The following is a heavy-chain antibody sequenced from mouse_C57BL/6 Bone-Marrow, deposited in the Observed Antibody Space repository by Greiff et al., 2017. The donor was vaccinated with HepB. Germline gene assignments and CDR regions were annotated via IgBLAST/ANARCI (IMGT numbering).Heavy chain of an antibody. D-gene: IGHD3-2*02. Sequence: EVMLVESGAELVRPGASVKLSCTASGFNIKDDYMHWVKQRPEQGLEWIGWIDPENGDTEYASKFQGKATITADTSSNTAYLQLSSLTSEDTAVYYCTTAQGYWGQGTTLTVSS. CDR3: TTAQGY. J-gene: IGHJ2*01. CDR2: IDPENGDT. V-gene: IGHV14-4*01. CDR1: GFNIKDDY.